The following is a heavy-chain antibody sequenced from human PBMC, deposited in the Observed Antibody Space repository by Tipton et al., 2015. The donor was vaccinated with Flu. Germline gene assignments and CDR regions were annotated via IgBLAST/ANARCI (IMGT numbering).Heavy chain of an antibody. V-gene: IGHV3-30-3*01. Sequence: SLRLSCAASGFSLRTYAMHWVRQAPGKGLEWVAVISYDGSNKYYGDSVKGRFTISRDNSKNTVYLQINRLRAEDTAVYYCARDPRYYYESSGYPPVYWGQGTLVTVSS. J-gene: IGHJ4*02. CDR1: GFSLRTYA. D-gene: IGHD3-22*01. CDR3: ARDPRYYYESSGYPPVY. CDR2: ISYDGSNK.